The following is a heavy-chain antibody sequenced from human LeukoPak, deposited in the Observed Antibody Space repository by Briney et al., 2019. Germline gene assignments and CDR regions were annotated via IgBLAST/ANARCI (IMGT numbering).Heavy chain of an antibody. Sequence: GGSLRLSCAASGFTFSSYAMSWVRQAPGKGLEWVSAISGSGGSTYYADSVKGRFTISRDNSKNTLYLQMNSLRAEDTAVYYCAKEAYYYDSSGYELDYWGRGTQVTVSS. CDR2: ISGSGGST. CDR3: AKEAYYYDSSGYELDY. J-gene: IGHJ4*02. CDR1: GFTFSSYA. D-gene: IGHD3-22*01. V-gene: IGHV3-23*01.